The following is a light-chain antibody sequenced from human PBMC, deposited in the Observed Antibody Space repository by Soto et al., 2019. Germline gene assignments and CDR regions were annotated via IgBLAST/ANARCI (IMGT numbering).Light chain of an antibody. CDR3: QKYSDTPIT. CDR2: WAS. CDR1: QSVLYSSNNKNY. Sequence: DIVMTQSPDSLAVSLGERATINCKSSQSVLYSSNNKNYLAWFQQKPGQPPKLLIYWASARESGVPDRFSGSGSGTDFTLTISSLQAEDVAVYYCQKYSDTPITFGQGTRLEIK. J-gene: IGKJ5*01. V-gene: IGKV4-1*01.